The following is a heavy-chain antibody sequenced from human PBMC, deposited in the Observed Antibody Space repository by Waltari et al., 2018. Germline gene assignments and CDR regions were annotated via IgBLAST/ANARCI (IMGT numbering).Heavy chain of an antibody. V-gene: IGHV3-7*01. Sequence: EVQLVESGGGLVQPGGSLRLSCAASGFTFSSYWMRWVRQAPGKGLECVANIKQDGSEKYYVDSVKGRFTISRDNAKNSLYLQMNSLRGEDTAVYYCARSMTTVTRYYYGMDVWGQGTTVTVSS. CDR3: ARSMTTVTRYYYGMDV. CDR2: IKQDGSEK. CDR1: GFTFSSYW. D-gene: IGHD4-4*01. J-gene: IGHJ6*02.